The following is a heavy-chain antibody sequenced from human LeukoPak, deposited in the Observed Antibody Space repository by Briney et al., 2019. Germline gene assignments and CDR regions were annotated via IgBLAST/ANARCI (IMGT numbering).Heavy chain of an antibody. Sequence: GGSLRLSCAASGFTFSSYAMSWVRQAPGKGLEWVSAISGSGGSTYYADSVKGRFTISRDNSKNTLYLHMNSLRAEDTAVYYCAKPRFGELLPHYWGQGTLVTVSS. CDR3: AKPRFGELLPHY. CDR2: ISGSGGST. J-gene: IGHJ4*02. D-gene: IGHD3-10*01. V-gene: IGHV3-23*01. CDR1: GFTFSSYA.